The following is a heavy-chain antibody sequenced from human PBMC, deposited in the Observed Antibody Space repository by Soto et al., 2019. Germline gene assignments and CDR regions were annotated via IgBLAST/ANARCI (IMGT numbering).Heavy chain of an antibody. CDR3: SGEGFYRAFKFGPGKPLLSFGF. V-gene: IGHV4-4*07. D-gene: IGHD2-15*01. CDR1: GGSINTFY. J-gene: IGHJ4*02. CDR2: IFSSGST. Sequence: QVRLQESGPGLLKPSETLSLTCTVSGGSINTFYWSWVRQPAGKGLEWIGRIFSSGSTSFNPSLARRGAISVNKAKDPLSLKLGSCAARDLALYYLSGEGFYRAFKFGPGKPLLSFGFWGPGALVPVSS.